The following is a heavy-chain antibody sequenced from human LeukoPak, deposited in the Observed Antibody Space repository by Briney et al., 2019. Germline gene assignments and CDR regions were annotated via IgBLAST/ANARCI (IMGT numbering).Heavy chain of an antibody. CDR2: IPGDGTNK. CDR1: GFFFSSYC. CDR3: ARCRENDFWSGSPVDH. J-gene: IGHJ4*02. V-gene: IGHV3-30-3*01. D-gene: IGHD3-3*01. Sequence: PGGSLRLSCEASGFFFSSYCMHWVRQAPGKGLEWLAVIPGDGTNKYYAESVKGRFTISRDNSKTTVLVQLNSLRVEDTAVYYCARCRENDFWSGSPVDHWGQGTLVTVSS.